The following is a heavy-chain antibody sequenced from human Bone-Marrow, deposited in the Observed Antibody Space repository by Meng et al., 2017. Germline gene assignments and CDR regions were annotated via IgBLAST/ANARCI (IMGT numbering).Heavy chain of an antibody. V-gene: IGHV3-66*02. CDR2: LYTAGST. Sequence: GESLKISCAASGFTVRNNYMAWVRQAPGKGLEWVSFLYTAGSTYYADSVKGRFTVSRDNSKNILFLHMNGLGTDDTDVYYCARSRFCGADCWAHFDSWGQGTLVTVSS. CDR3: ARSRFCGADCWAHFDS. CDR1: GFTVRNNY. J-gene: IGHJ4*02. D-gene: IGHD2-21*01.